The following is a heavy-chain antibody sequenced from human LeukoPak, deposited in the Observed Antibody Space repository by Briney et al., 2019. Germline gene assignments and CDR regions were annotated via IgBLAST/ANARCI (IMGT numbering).Heavy chain of an antibody. CDR3: ARESYGDCYFDY. CDR1: RFTFSSYS. J-gene: IGHJ4*02. Sequence: PGRSLRLSCAASRFTFSSYSMHWVRQAPGKGLEWVALISKDGSITFYADSVKGRFTISRDNSKNTLYLQINSLRTEDTSVYFCARESYGDCYFDYWGQGTLVTVSS. CDR2: ISKDGSIT. V-gene: IGHV3-30*04. D-gene: IGHD4-17*01.